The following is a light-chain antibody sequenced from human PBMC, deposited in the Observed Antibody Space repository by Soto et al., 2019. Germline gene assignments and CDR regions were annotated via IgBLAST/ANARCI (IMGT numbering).Light chain of an antibody. J-gene: IGLJ2*01. CDR1: SSDVGGYNF. V-gene: IGLV2-14*03. CDR3: SSYTSSNTLV. CDR2: YVG. Sequence: QSVLTQPASVSGSPGQSITISCTGTSSDVGGYNFVSWYQQHPGKVPKLMLYYVGIRPSGVSDRFSGSKSGNTASLTISGLQTEDEADYYCSSYTSSNTLVFGGGTKLTVL.